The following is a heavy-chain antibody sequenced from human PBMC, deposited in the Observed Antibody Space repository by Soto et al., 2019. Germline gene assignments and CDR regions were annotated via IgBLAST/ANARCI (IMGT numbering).Heavy chain of an antibody. CDR2: ISGSGGST. Sequence: GESLKISCAASGFTFSSYAMSWVRQAPGKGLEWVSAISGSGGSTYYADSVKGRFTISRDNSKNTLYLQMNSLRAEDTAVYYCAKDSSSSGYYPYFQHWGHGTLVTVSS. CDR3: AKDSSSSGYYPYFQH. CDR1: GFTFSSYA. V-gene: IGHV3-23*01. J-gene: IGHJ1*01. D-gene: IGHD3-22*01.